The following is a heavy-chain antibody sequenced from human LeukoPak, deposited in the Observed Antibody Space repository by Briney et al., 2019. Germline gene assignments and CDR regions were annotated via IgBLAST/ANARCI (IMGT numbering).Heavy chain of an antibody. CDR1: GFTVKSNY. V-gene: IGHV3-21*01. Sequence: GGSLRLSCAASGFTVKSNYMSWVRRAPGKGLEWVSSISSSSSYIYYADSVKGRFTISRDNAKNPLYLQMNSLRAEDTAVYYCASAPSFSHFDYWGQGTLVTVSS. CDR2: ISSSSSYI. J-gene: IGHJ4*02. D-gene: IGHD3-16*02. CDR3: ASAPSFSHFDY.